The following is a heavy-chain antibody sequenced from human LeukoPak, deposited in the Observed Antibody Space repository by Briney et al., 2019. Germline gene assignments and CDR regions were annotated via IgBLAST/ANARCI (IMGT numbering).Heavy chain of an antibody. V-gene: IGHV1-69*05. CDR2: IIPIFGTA. CDR3: CSGYSYEFSDP. J-gene: IGHJ5*02. CDR1: GGTFSSYA. Sequence: SVKVSCKASGGTFSSYAISWARQAPGQGLEWMGRIIPIFGTANYAQKFQGRVTITTDESTSTAYMELSSLRSEDTAVYYCCSGYSYEFSDPWGQGTLVTVSS. D-gene: IGHD5-18*01.